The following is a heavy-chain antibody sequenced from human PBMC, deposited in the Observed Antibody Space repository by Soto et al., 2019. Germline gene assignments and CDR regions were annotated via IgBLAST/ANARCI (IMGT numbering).Heavy chain of an antibody. D-gene: IGHD4-17*01. J-gene: IGHJ4*02. CDR1: GGSISSYY. CDR3: ARSTGDYEYYFDY. Sequence: SETLSLTCTVSGGSISSYYWSWIRQPPGKGLDWIVYIYYSGITHYNPALTSRVTISVDTSKNQFSLKLSSVTAADTAVYYCARSTGDYEYYFDYLGQGTLVTVSS. CDR2: IYYSGIT. V-gene: IGHV4-59*01.